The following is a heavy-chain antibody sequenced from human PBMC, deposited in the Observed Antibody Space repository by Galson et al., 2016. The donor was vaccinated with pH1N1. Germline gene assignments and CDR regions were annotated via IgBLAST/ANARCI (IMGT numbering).Heavy chain of an antibody. CDR1: GFTFSSCA. J-gene: IGHJ4*02. CDR3: AKQFYSSVDYFYY. Sequence: SLRLSCAASGFTFSSCAMSWVRQAPGKGLEWVSSISGSGGRTDYADSVKGRFTISRDNSKNTLSLQMNSLGVGDTALYYCAKQFYSSVDYFYYWGQGTLVIVSS. V-gene: IGHV3-23*01. D-gene: IGHD6-19*01. CDR2: ISGSGGRT.